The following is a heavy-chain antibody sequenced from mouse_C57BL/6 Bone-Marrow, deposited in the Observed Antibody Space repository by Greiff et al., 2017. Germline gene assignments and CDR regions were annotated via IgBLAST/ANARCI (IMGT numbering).Heavy chain of an antibody. Sequence: LVESGAELVRPGASVTLSCKASGYTFTDYEMHWVKQTPVHGLEWIGAIDPETGGTAYNQKFKGKAILTADKSSSTAYMELRSLTSEDSAVYYCTRRCYDFWFAYWGQGTLVTVSA. J-gene: IGHJ3*01. CDR1: GYTFTDYE. V-gene: IGHV1-15*01. D-gene: IGHD2-12*01. CDR3: TRRCYDFWFAY. CDR2: IDPETGGT.